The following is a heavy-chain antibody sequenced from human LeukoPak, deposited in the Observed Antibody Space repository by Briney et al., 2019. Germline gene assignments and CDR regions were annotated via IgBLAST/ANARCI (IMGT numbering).Heavy chain of an antibody. V-gene: IGHV4-59*01. CDR2: IYYSGST. CDR3: ARGGLLRGGDCYRDAFDI. D-gene: IGHD2-21*02. CDR1: GGSIISYY. J-gene: IGHJ3*02. Sequence: SGTPSLPSCVAGGSIISYYWRWIRPPPGKGGEWIGSIYYSGSTNSNPSLKRKGSITIDMSKNQFSLKLNCLTRADTALSLCARGGLLRGGDCYRDAFDIWGQGPMVTVS.